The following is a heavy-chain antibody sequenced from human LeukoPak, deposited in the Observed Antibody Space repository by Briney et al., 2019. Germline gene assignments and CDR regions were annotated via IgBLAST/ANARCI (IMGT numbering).Heavy chain of an antibody. CDR2: INPNSGGT. J-gene: IGHJ3*02. D-gene: IGHD2-21*02. V-gene: IGHV1-2*02. Sequence: ASVKVSCKASGYTFTAYYMHWVRQAPGQGLEWMGWINPNSGGTKYAQKFQGRVTMTRDTSIRTAYMELSSLRSDDTAVYYCGRPQVTVEAFEIWGQGTMVTVSS. CDR3: GRPQVTVEAFEI. CDR1: GYTFTAYY.